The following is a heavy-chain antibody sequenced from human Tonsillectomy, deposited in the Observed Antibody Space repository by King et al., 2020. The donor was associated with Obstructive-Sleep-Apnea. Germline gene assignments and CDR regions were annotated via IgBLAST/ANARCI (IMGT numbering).Heavy chain of an antibody. CDR2: ISGWGGST. Sequence: VQLVEAGGGLVQPGGSLRLSCAASWFTLCSYVMSWVRQAPGEGLGWGSAISGWGGSTFYADSVKGRVTISRDNSKNTLYLQMNSLRAEDTAVYYCAKSIPAAMIIYFQHWGQGTLVTVSS. J-gene: IGHJ1*01. V-gene: IGHV3-23*04. D-gene: IGHD2-2*01. CDR1: WFTLCSYV. CDR3: AKSIPAAMIIYFQH.